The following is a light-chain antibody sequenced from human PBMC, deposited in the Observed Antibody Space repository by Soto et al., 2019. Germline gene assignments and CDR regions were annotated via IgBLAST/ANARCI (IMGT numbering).Light chain of an antibody. CDR2: GAS. CDR3: QQYNSWLWT. Sequence: EIVMTQSPATLSVSQGEGATLSCRASQSVSSKLAWYQHQPGQAPRLLIYGASTRATGIPARFSGSGSGTEFTLIISSLQSEDSAVYYCQQYNSWLWTFGQGTKVDIK. J-gene: IGKJ1*01. CDR1: QSVSSK. V-gene: IGKV3-15*01.